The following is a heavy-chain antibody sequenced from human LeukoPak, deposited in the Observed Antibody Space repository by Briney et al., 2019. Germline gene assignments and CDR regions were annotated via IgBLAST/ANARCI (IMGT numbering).Heavy chain of an antibody. D-gene: IGHD1-1*01. CDR1: EFTFSSYS. CDR2: ITNSGNSK. J-gene: IGHJ4*02. CDR3: ARDPLGTRPGFDY. V-gene: IGHV3-48*01. Sequence: GGSLRLSCAASEFTFSSYSMNWVRQAPGKGLEWVSYITNSGNSKSYADSVKGRFTISRDNSKNTLYLQMNSLRAEDTAVYYCARDPLGTRPGFDYWGQGTLVTVSS.